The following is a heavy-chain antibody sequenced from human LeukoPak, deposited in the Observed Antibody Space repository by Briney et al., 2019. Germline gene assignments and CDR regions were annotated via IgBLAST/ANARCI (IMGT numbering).Heavy chain of an antibody. V-gene: IGHV4-61*02. CDR1: GGSISSGSYY. CDR3: ARKKAMLVVPDHAFDI. J-gene: IGHJ3*02. Sequence: SETLSLTCTVSGGSISSGSYYWSWIRQPAGKGLEWIGRIYTSGSTNYNPSLRSRVTISVDTSKNQFSLKMSSVTAADTAVYYCARKKAMLVVPDHAFDIWGQGTMVTVSS. CDR2: IYTSGST. D-gene: IGHD2-15*01.